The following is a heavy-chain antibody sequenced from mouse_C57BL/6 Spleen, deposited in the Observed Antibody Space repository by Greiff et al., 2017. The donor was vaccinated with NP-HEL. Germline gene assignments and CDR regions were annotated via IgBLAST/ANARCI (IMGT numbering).Heavy chain of an antibody. D-gene: IGHD4-1*01. CDR1: GFTFSDYG. J-gene: IGHJ3*01. Sequence: EVKLQESGGGLVKPGGSLKLSCAASGFTFSDYGMHWVRQAPEKGLEWVAYISSGSSTIYYADTVKGRFTISRDNAKNTLFLQMTSLRSEDTAMYYCARPGTGRGFAYWGQGTLVTVSA. CDR3: ARPGTGRGFAY. CDR2: ISSGSSTI. V-gene: IGHV5-17*01.